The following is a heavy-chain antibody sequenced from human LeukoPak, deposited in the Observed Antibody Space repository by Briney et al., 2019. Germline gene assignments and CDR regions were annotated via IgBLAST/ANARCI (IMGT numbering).Heavy chain of an antibody. V-gene: IGHV3-7*01. CDR2: IKQDGTDK. CDR3: AKDWRWQQNTYGMNV. CDR1: GFTFSSFW. D-gene: IGHD5-24*01. Sequence: PGGSVRLSCAASGFTFSSFWMTWVRQAPGKRLEYVANIKQDGTDKYYVGSVKGRFTISRDNAKNSLYLQMSSLRAEDTAAYYCAKDWRWQQNTYGMNVWGQGTTVTVSS. J-gene: IGHJ6*02.